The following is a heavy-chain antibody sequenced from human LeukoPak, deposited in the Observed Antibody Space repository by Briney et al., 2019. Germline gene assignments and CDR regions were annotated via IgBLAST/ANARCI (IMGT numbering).Heavy chain of an antibody. J-gene: IGHJ6*03. CDR1: GYTFTGYY. Sequence: ASVKVSCKASGYTFTGYYMHRVRQAPGQGLEWMGWINPNSGGTNYAQKFQGRVTMTRDTSISTAYMELSRLRSDDTAVYYCARWSPYYYYMDVWGKGTTVTVSS. CDR3: ARWSPYYYYMDV. V-gene: IGHV1-2*02. D-gene: IGHD3-3*01. CDR2: INPNSGGT.